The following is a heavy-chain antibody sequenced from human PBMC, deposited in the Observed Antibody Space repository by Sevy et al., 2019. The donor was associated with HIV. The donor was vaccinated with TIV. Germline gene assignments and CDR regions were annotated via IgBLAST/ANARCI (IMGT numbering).Heavy chain of an antibody. J-gene: IGHJ6*02. CDR1: GFTFSSYR. CDR3: ARDTYRRDYYYYGMDV. CDR2: IWYDGSNK. Sequence: GGSLRLSCAASGFTFSSYRMHWVRQAPGKGLEWVAVIWYDGSNKYYADSVKGRFTISRDNSKNTLYLQMNSLRAEDTAVYYCARDTYRRDYYYYGMDVWGQGTTVTVSS. D-gene: IGHD2-2*01. V-gene: IGHV3-33*01.